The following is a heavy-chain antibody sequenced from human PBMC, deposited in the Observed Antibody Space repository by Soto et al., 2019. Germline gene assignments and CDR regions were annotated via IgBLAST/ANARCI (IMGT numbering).Heavy chain of an antibody. CDR2: ISGSCGST. Sequence: GGSLRLSCAASGFTFSSYAMSWVRQAPGKGLERVSAISGSCGSTYYADSVKGRFTISRDNSKNTLYLQMNSLRAEDTAVYYCAKDLDIVVVVAATVLDAFDIWGQGTMVTVSS. V-gene: IGHV3-23*01. CDR3: AKDLDIVVVVAATVLDAFDI. D-gene: IGHD2-15*01. J-gene: IGHJ3*02. CDR1: GFTFSSYA.